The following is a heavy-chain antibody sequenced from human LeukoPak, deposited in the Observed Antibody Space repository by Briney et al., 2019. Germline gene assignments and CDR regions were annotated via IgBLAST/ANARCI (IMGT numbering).Heavy chain of an antibody. CDR1: GLTFSSYA. CDR3: AKACTLLWFGELSMDV. V-gene: IGHV3-23*01. Sequence: GGSLRLSCAASGLTFSSYAMSWVRQAPGKGLEWVSAISGSGGSTYYADSVKGRFTISRDNSKNTLYLQMNSLRAEDTAVYYCAKACTLLWFGELSMDVWGKGTTVTVSS. D-gene: IGHD3-10*01. CDR2: ISGSGGST. J-gene: IGHJ6*04.